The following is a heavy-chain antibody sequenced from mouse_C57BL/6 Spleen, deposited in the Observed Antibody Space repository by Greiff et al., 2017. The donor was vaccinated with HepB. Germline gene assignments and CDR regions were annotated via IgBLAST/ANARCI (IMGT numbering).Heavy chain of an antibody. J-gene: IGHJ2*01. Sequence: VQLQQSGAELVKPGASVKMSCKASGYTFTSYWITWVKQRPGQGLEWIGDIYPGSGSTNYNEKFKSKATLTVDTSSSTAYLQLSSLTSEDSAVYYWARYDGYFDYWGQGTTLTVSS. CDR2: IYPGSGST. D-gene: IGHD2-12*01. V-gene: IGHV1-55*01. CDR3: ARYDGYFDY. CDR1: GYTFTSYW.